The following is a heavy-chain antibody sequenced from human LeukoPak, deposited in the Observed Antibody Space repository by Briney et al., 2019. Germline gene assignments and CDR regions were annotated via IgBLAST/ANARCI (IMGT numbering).Heavy chain of an antibody. V-gene: IGHV3-23*01. D-gene: IGHD6-19*01. CDR3: ARDLSAAFDF. Sequence: PGGSLRLSCAASGFTFSAFGMNWVRQAPGKGLEWVSTITKSGDSTYYVDSVKGRFSISRDNSKNTLFLDMSDLRVEDTAVYYCARDLSAAFDFWGQGVLVTVSS. CDR2: ITKSGDST. J-gene: IGHJ4*02. CDR1: GFTFSAFG.